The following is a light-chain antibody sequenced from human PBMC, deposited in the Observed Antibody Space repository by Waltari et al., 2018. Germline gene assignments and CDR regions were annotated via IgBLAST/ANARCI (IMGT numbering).Light chain of an antibody. CDR1: QTISGSW. CDR3: QQYDGSSVT. V-gene: IGKV3-20*01. Sequence: EIVLTQSPGSLSLSPGERATLSCRASQTISGSWLTWYQQKPDQAPRLLIYGASSRATAIPDRFSGSGSGTDFTLTISRLEPEDFAVYYCQQYDGSSVTFGGGTKVEIK. CDR2: GAS. J-gene: IGKJ4*01.